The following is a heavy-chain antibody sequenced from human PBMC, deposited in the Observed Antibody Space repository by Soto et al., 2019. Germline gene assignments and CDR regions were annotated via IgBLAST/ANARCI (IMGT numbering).Heavy chain of an antibody. CDR2: IIPIFGTA. D-gene: IGHD3-3*01. Sequence: SVKVSCKASGGTFSSYAISWVRQAPGQGLEWMGGIIPIFGTANYAQKFQGRVTITADESTSTAYMELSSLRSEDTAVYYCATPGTLEWLSVDRYYGMDVWGQGTTVTVSS. V-gene: IGHV1-69*13. CDR1: GGTFSSYA. CDR3: ATPGTLEWLSVDRYYGMDV. J-gene: IGHJ6*02.